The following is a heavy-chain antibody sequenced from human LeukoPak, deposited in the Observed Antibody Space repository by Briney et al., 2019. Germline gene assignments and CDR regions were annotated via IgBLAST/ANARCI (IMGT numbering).Heavy chain of an antibody. CDR1: GFTSHFYS. J-gene: IGHJ4*02. CDR3: ARGEDY. Sequence: PTGGSLRLSCAASGFTSHFYSMTWVRQAPGKGLGWVSYISSRSSTIYYTDSVKGRFTVSRDNAKNSLNLQMNSLRDEDTAVYYCARGEDYWGQGTLVTVSS. V-gene: IGHV3-48*02. CDR2: ISSRSSTI.